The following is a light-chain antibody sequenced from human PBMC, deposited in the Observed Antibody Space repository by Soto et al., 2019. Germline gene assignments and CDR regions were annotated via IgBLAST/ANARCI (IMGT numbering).Light chain of an antibody. J-gene: IGKJ2*01. Sequence: EIVMTQSPATLSVSPGERATLSCSASQGVSSNLAWYQQKPGQAPRLLIYGASTRATGIPARFSGSGSGTEFTLTISSLQSVDFAVYYCQQYNNWPYTFGQGTKLEIK. CDR2: GAS. CDR3: QQYNNWPYT. CDR1: QGVSSN. V-gene: IGKV3-15*01.